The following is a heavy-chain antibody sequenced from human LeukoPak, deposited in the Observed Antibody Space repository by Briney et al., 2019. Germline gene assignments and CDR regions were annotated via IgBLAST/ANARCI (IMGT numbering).Heavy chain of an antibody. D-gene: IGHD3-22*01. Sequence: SETLSLTCTVSGGSISSSSYYWGWIRQPPEKGLEWIGSIYYSGSTYYNPSLKSRVTISVDTSKNQFSLKLSSVTAADTAVYYCASPKTYYYDSSGYYSFDYWGQGTLVTVSS. CDR3: ASPKTYYYDSSGYYSFDY. CDR2: IYYSGST. V-gene: IGHV4-39*01. CDR1: GGSISSSSYY. J-gene: IGHJ4*02.